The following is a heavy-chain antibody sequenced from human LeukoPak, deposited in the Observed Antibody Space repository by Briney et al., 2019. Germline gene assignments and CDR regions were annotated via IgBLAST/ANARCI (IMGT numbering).Heavy chain of an antibody. Sequence: SGGSLRLSCAASGFTFSSYSMNWVRQAPGKGLEWVSSISSSSSYIYYADSVKGRFTISRDNAKNSLYLQMNSLRAEDTAVYYCARAARKYYYDSNGYYYFDYWGQGTLVTVSS. CDR2: ISSSSSYI. CDR1: GFTFSSYS. D-gene: IGHD3-22*01. V-gene: IGHV3-21*01. CDR3: ARAARKYYYDSNGYYYFDY. J-gene: IGHJ4*02.